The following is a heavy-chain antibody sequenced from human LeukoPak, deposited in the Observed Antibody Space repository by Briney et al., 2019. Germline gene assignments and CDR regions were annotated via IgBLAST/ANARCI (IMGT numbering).Heavy chain of an antibody. D-gene: IGHD5-24*01. CDR3: ATPLEENYYYYMDV. V-gene: IGHV1-69*13. CDR2: IIPIFGTA. CDR1: GGTFSSYA. J-gene: IGHJ6*03. Sequence: SVKVSCKASGGTFSSYAISWVRQAPGQGLEWMGGIIPIFGTANYAQKFQGRVTITADESTSTAYMELSSLRYEDTAVYYCATPLEENYYYYMDVWGKGTTVTVSS.